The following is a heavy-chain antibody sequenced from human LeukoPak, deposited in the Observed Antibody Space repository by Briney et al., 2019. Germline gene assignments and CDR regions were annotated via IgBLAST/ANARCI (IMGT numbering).Heavy chain of an antibody. CDR3: VTDGASDI. J-gene: IGHJ3*02. Sequence: GGSLRLSCAASGFTLSSYTTNWVRQAPGKGLEGVSSISNSGFYIYYADSVKGRFVVSRDNANNSLYLQMNSLRDEDTAVYYCVTDGASDIWGQGTMVTVSS. CDR1: GFTLSSYT. CDR2: ISNSGFYI. V-gene: IGHV3-21*01.